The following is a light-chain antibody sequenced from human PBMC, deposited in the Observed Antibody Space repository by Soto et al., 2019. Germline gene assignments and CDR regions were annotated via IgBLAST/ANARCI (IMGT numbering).Light chain of an antibody. J-gene: IGKJ5*01. CDR2: AAS. Sequence: DIHITQSPSSLSASVVDRVTIACRASQYIASYLNWYQLKPGRAPKLLIYAASILQSGAPSRFSGGGSGTDFTLTINNLQPEDCATYYCQQSYSSLITFGQGTRLEIK. CDR1: QYIASY. CDR3: QQSYSSLIT. V-gene: IGKV1-39*01.